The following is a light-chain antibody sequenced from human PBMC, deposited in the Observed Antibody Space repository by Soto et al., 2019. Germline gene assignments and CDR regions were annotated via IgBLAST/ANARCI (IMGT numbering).Light chain of an antibody. J-gene: IGKJ3*01. CDR1: QSVSSY. CDR3: QQRSNWGFT. Sequence: EIVMTQSPATLSVSPGEEATLSCRGSQSVSSYLAWYQQKPGQPPRLLIYDASNRATGIPARFSGSGSGTDFTLIIISLEPEDFAVYYCQQRSNWGFTFGPGTKVDIK. V-gene: IGKV3-11*01. CDR2: DAS.